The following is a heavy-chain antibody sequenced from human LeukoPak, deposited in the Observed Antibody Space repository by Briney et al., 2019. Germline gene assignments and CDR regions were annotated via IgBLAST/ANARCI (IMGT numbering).Heavy chain of an antibody. Sequence: GASVKVSCKASGYTFTSYDINWVRQATGQGLEWMGWMNPNSGNTGYAQKFQGRVTMTRNTSISTAYMELSSLRSEDTGVYYCARGLGELWLPVPTRPYGMDVWGQGTTVTVSS. D-gene: IGHD5-18*01. CDR2: MNPNSGNT. J-gene: IGHJ6*02. CDR3: ARGLGELWLPVPTRPYGMDV. CDR1: GYTFTSYD. V-gene: IGHV1-8*01.